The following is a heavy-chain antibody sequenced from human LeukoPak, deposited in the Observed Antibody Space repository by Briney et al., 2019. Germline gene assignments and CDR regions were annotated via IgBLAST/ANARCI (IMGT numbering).Heavy chain of an antibody. Sequence: GGSLRLSCAASGFTFSSYGMHWLRQAPGKGLEWVAAISDDGNNKYYVDSVKGRFSISKDKSKNTLYLQMNSLRPEDTAVYYCARDGLPAARDIWGQGTMVTVSS. D-gene: IGHD6-6*01. CDR3: ARDGLPAARDI. CDR2: ISDDGNNK. V-gene: IGHV3-30*03. J-gene: IGHJ3*02. CDR1: GFTFSSYG.